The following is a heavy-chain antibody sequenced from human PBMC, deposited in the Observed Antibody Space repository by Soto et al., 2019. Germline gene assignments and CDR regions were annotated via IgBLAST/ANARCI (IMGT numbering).Heavy chain of an antibody. CDR2: ISAYNGNT. V-gene: IGHV1-18*01. Sequence: ASVTVSCKASGYTFTSYGISWVRQAPGQGLEWMGWISAYNGNTNYAQKLQGRVTMTTDTSTSTAYMELRSLRSDDTAVYYCARVYDILTGYYAFYYGMDVWGQGTTVTVSS. J-gene: IGHJ6*02. CDR1: GYTFTSYG. CDR3: ARVYDILTGYYAFYYGMDV. D-gene: IGHD3-9*01.